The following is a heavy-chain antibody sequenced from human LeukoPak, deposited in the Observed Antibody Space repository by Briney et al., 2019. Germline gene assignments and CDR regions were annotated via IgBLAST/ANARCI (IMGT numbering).Heavy chain of an antibody. CDR2: IYHSGIT. J-gene: IGHJ4*02. Sequence: PSETLSLTCTVSGGSISSYYWSWIRQLPGKGVEWIGDIYHSGITNYNPSLKSRVTMSVDTSKNQVSLKLSSVSAADTAVYYCARAWATDYFDYWGQGTLVTVSS. V-gene: IGHV4-59*01. CDR3: ARAWATDYFDY. CDR1: GGSISSYY.